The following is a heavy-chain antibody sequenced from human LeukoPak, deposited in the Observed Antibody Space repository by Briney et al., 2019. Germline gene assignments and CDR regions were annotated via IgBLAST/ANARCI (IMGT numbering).Heavy chain of an antibody. D-gene: IGHD3-9*01. J-gene: IGHJ5*02. Sequence: SETLSLTCTVSGGSVSSGSYYWSWIRQPPGKGLEWIGYIYYSGSTNYNPSLKSRVTISVDTSKNQFSLKLSSVTAADTAVYYCARTTGRYLQFDPRGQGTLVTVSS. CDR3: ARTTGRYLQFDP. CDR2: IYYSGST. CDR1: GGSVSSGSYY. V-gene: IGHV4-61*01.